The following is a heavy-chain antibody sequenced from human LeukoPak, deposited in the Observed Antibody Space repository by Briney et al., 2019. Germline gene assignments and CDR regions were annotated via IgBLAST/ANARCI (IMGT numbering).Heavy chain of an antibody. CDR3: ARDRVCGGDCYCDAFDI. J-gene: IGHJ3*02. V-gene: IGHV4-4*07. CDR2: IYTSGST. Sequence: SETLSLTCTVSGGSISSYYWSWIRQPAGKGLEWIGRIYTSGSTNYNPSLKSRVTMSVDTSKNQFSLKLSSVTAADTAVYYCARDRVCGGDCYCDAFDIWGQGTMVTVSS. D-gene: IGHD2-21*02. CDR1: GGSISSYY.